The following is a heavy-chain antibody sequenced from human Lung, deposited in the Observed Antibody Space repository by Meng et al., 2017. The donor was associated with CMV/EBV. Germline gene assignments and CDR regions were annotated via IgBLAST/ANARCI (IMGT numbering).Heavy chain of an antibody. CDR2: IYTSGTT. J-gene: IGHJ4*02. D-gene: IGHD6-19*01. CDR1: GGSISSYY. V-gene: IGHV4-4*07. Sequence: QVQLQEWGPGLLKPSATPSLPCAVSGGSISSYYWSWIRQSAGKGLEWIGRIYTSGTTIYNPSLKSRLTLSLDTSKNQFSLKLNSVTAADTAVYYCARAEADTGNLDYWGQGTLVTVSS. CDR3: ARAEADTGNLDY.